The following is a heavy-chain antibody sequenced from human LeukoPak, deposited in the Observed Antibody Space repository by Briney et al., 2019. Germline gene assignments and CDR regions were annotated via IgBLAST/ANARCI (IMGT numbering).Heavy chain of an antibody. Sequence: SETLSLTCTVSGGSISSSSYYWGWIRQPPGKGLEWIGSIYYSGSTYCNPSLKSRVTISVDTSKNQFSLKLSSVTAADTAVYYCARPLPGYSSGWYPFDYWGQGTLVTVSS. V-gene: IGHV4-39*01. D-gene: IGHD6-19*01. J-gene: IGHJ4*02. CDR3: ARPLPGYSSGWYPFDY. CDR2: IYYSGST. CDR1: GGSISSSSYY.